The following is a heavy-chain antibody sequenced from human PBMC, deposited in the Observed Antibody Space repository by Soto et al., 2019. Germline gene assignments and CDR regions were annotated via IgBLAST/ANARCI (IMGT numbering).Heavy chain of an antibody. CDR1: GFTFNNAW. V-gene: IGHV3-15*07. J-gene: IGHJ4*02. CDR3: ARRYGPCFDY. CDR2: IKNKADGATT. D-gene: IGHD5-18*01. Sequence: GGSLRLSCAASGFTFNNAWMNWVRQAPGKGLEWVGRIKNKADGATTDYAAPVKGRFTISRDDSKNTLYLQMNSLQAEDTAVYYCARRYGPCFDYWGQGTLVTVSS.